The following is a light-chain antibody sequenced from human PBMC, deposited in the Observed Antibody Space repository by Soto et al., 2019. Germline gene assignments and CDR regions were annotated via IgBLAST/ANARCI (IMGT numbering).Light chain of an antibody. Sequence: ETVLTQAPATPSFSPGERATPSCRASQTISGNYLAWYQQKPGQAPRLLIYGASNRATGIPERFTGSGSGTDFTLTISRLETQDSAMYYCQQYVISVTFGQGTRLEIK. V-gene: IGKV3-20*01. J-gene: IGKJ5*01. CDR2: GAS. CDR1: QTISGNY. CDR3: QQYVISVT.